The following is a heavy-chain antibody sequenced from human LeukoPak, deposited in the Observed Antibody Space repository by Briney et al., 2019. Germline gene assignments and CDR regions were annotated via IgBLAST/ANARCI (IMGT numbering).Heavy chain of an antibody. CDR3: SRAYSTGWLGINDY. Sequence: GGSLTLSCAASGVTVSDAWMSWVRQAPGKGLEWVGRIKSKTYGGTTDYAAPVKGRYTISRDDSKNTLYLQMNSLEIEDTAVYYCSRAYSTGWLGINDYWGQGALVTVSS. D-gene: IGHD6-19*01. CDR1: GVTVSDAW. CDR2: IKSKTYGGTT. J-gene: IGHJ4*02. V-gene: IGHV3-15*01.